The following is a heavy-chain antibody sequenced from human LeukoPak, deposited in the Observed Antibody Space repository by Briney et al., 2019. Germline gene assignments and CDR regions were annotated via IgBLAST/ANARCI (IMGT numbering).Heavy chain of an antibody. CDR3: ARSPRYSSSWYWFDP. D-gene: IGHD6-13*01. CDR1: GFTFSSYA. V-gene: IGHV3-30-3*01. J-gene: IGHJ5*02. CDR2: ISYDGSNK. Sequence: GRSLRLSCAASGFTFSSYAMHWVRQAPGKGLEWVAVISYDGSNKYYADSVKGGFTISRDNSKNTLYLQMNSLRAEDTAVYYCARSPRYSSSWYWFDPWGQGTLVTVSS.